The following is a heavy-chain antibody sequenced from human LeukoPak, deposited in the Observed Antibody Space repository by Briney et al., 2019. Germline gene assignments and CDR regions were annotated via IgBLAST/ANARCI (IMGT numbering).Heavy chain of an antibody. CDR2: ISSSSTAI. J-gene: IGHJ4*02. CDR1: GFNFSIYG. CDR3: AREGSRGHFDF. V-gene: IGHV3-48*04. Sequence: GGSLRLSCAASGFNFSIYGMNWVRQAPGKGLEWVSYISSSSTAIYYADSVKGRFTISRDNAKNSLYLQMNSLRAEDTAVYYCAREGSRGHFDFWGQGTLVTVSS.